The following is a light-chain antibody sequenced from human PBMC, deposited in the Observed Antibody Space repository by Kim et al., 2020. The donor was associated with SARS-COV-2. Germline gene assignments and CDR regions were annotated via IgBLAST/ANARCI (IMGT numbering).Light chain of an antibody. Sequence: SVSPGQTARITCSGDKLGEKSTSWYQHKSGQSPVVVIYQDNKRPSGMTERFSGSSSGNTATLTISGTQPMDEADYYCQTWDSTTVIFGGGTQLTVL. CDR1: KLGEKS. CDR3: QTWDSTTVI. V-gene: IGLV3-1*01. J-gene: IGLJ2*01. CDR2: QDN.